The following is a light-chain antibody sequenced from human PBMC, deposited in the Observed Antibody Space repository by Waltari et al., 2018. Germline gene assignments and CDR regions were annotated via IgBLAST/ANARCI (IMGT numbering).Light chain of an antibody. CDR2: GAT. Sequence: QSALTQPASVSGSPGQSITISCTSDVGNYHLVSWYQQRPGTAPKLKIYGATKRPSGVSVRVSGSKSVNTAALTISGLQAEDEADYYCCTFTSSGTWVFGGGTKLTVL. CDR1: SDVGNYHL. V-gene: IGLV2-23*01. J-gene: IGLJ2*01. CDR3: CTFTSSGTWV.